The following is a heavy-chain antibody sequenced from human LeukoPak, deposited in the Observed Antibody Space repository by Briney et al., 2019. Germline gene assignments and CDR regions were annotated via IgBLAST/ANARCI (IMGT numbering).Heavy chain of an antibody. CDR1: GFPFSNYW. CDR2: ISSSGSTI. V-gene: IGHV3-11*01. CDR3: ARDQVAIPGVDY. J-gene: IGHJ4*02. Sequence: GGSLRLSCAASGFPFSNYWMSWVRQAPGKGLEWVSYISSSGSTIYYADSVKGRFTISRDNAKNSLYLQMNSLRAEDTAVYYCARDQVAIPGVDYWGQGTLVTVS. D-gene: IGHD2-2*02.